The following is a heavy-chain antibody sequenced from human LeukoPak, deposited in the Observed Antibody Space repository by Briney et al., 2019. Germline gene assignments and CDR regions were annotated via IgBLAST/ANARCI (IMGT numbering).Heavy chain of an antibody. CDR1: GFTFSSYA. D-gene: IGHD1-26*01. J-gene: IGHJ4*02. Sequence: SGGSLRLSCAASGFTFSSYAMHWVRQAPGKGLEWVAVISYDGSNKYYADSVKGRFTISRDNSKNTLYLQMNSLRAEDTAVYYCAKDWGQRGVGASLGHWGQGTLVIVSS. CDR2: ISYDGSNK. V-gene: IGHV3-30*04. CDR3: AKDWGQRGVGASLGH.